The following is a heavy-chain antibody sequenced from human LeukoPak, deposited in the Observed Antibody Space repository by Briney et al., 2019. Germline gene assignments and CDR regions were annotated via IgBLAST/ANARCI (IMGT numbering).Heavy chain of an antibody. CDR3: ARNRAITSGYDY. CDR1: GGSFSGYY. Sequence: SETLSLTCAVYGGSFSGYYWSWIRQPPGKGLEWIGEINHSGSTNYNPSLKSRVTISVDTSKNQLSLKLTSVTAADTAVYYCARNRAITSGYDYWGRGTLVTVSS. J-gene: IGHJ4*02. V-gene: IGHV4-34*01. CDR2: INHSGST. D-gene: IGHD5-12*01.